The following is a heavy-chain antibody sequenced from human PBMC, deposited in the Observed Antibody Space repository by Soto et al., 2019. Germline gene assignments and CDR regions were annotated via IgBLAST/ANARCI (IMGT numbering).Heavy chain of an antibody. CDR3: SRVPGP. V-gene: IGHV4-34*01. CDR1: GGSFSDYY. Sequence: SETLSLTCAVCGGSFSDYYWCWIRQPPGKGLEWIGEINHSGSTNYNPSLKSRVTISVDRSKNQFSLKLSSVTAADTAVYYCSRVPGPWGQGTLVTVSS. J-gene: IGHJ5*02. CDR2: INHSGST.